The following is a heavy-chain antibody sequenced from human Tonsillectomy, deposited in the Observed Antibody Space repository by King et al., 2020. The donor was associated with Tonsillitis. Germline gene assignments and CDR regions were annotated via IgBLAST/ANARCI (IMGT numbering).Heavy chain of an antibody. CDR2: ISYVGSKK. D-gene: IGHD3-22*01. J-gene: IGHJ4*02. Sequence: VQLVESGGGVVQPGRSLRLSCAASGFTFSRYGMYWVRQAPGKGLEWVAVISYVGSKKNYADSVKGRFTVSRDNSKNTLYLQMTSLRAEDTAVYYCAKDYYYDNSGYGYWGQGTLVTVSS. V-gene: IGHV3-30*18. CDR3: AKDYYYDNSGYGY. CDR1: GFTFSRYG.